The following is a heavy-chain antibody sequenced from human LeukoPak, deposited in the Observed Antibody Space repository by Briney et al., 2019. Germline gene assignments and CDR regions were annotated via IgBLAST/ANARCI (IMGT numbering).Heavy chain of an antibody. J-gene: IGHJ4*02. CDR3: ARENSNSWYLDY. CDR1: GGSISTYY. Sequence: SETLSLTCTVSGGSISTYYWSWIRQPPGKGLEWIGYIYNSGSTNYNPSLKSRVTILVDTSKNQFSLKLSSVTAADTAVYYCARENSNSWYLDYWGQGTLVTVSS. CDR2: IYNSGST. D-gene: IGHD6-13*01. V-gene: IGHV4-59*01.